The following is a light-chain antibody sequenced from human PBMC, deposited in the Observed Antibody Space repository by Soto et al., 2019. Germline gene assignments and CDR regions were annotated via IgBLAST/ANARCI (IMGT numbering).Light chain of an antibody. CDR2: EVT. V-gene: IGLV2-23*02. CDR1: SSDVGKYNF. CDR3: CLYGGSSNYVV. J-gene: IGLJ2*01. Sequence: QSALTQPASVSGSPGQSITISSTGTSSDVGKYNFVSWYRQHPGKVPKLIIFEVTKRPSGVSNRFSGSRSGNTASLTISGLQAEDEADYYCCLYGGSSNYVVFGGGTKLTVL.